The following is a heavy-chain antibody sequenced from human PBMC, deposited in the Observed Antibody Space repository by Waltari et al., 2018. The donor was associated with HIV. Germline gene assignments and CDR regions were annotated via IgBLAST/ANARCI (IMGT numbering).Heavy chain of an antibody. CDR2: MNPNSGNT. CDR3: ARARKYYHYNGMDV. J-gene: IGHJ6*02. V-gene: IGHV1-8*01. Sequence: QVQLVQSGAEVKKPGASVKVSCKASGYTFTSSDLNWVRQATVQRLEWMGWMNPNSGNTTYAQKFQGRVTMTRRTSISTAYMELSSLRSEDTAVYYWARARKYYHYNGMDVWGQGTTVTVSS. CDR1: GYTFTSSD.